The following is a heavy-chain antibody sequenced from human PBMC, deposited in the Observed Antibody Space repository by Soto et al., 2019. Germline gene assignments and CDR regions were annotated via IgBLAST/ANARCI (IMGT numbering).Heavy chain of an antibody. CDR2: IKSKPDGGAT. D-gene: IGHD4-17*01. CDR1: GFTFSIAW. Sequence: GGSVTLSCAVSGFTFSIAWMIWVLQAPGKGLEWVGRIKSKPDGGATDYAAPVKGRFTISRDDSKNTLYLQLNSLKTGDTAVYHCTTESPSGDFLFDFWGQGTPVTVSS. V-gene: IGHV3-15*01. CDR3: TTESPSGDFLFDF. J-gene: IGHJ4*02.